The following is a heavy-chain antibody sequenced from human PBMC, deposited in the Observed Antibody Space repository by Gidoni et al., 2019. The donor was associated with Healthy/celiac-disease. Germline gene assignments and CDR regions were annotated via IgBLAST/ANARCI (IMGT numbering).Heavy chain of an antibody. V-gene: IGHV3-73*02. CDR2: IRSKANSYAT. D-gene: IGHD5-12*01. CDR3: TSGGDGYNWNYYYYGMDV. Sequence: EVQLVESGGGLVQPGGSLKLSCAASRFTFSGSALPWVGQASGKGLEWVGRIRSKANSYATAYAASVKGRFTISRDDSKNTAYLQMNSLKTEDTAVYYCTSGGDGYNWNYYYYGMDVWGQGTTVTVSS. J-gene: IGHJ6*02. CDR1: RFTFSGSA.